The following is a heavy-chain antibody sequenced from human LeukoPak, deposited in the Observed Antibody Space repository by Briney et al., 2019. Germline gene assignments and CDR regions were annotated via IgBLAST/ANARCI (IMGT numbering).Heavy chain of an antibody. V-gene: IGHV3-66*01. CDR1: GFTVSSNY. Sequence: PGGSLRLSCAASGFTVSSNYMSWVRQAPGKGPEWVSVIYSGGTTYYADSVKGRFTISRDNSKNTLYLQMNSLRAEDTAVYYCARDSSGLSYFDYWGQGTLVTVSS. CDR3: ARDSSGLSYFDY. J-gene: IGHJ4*02. D-gene: IGHD3-22*01. CDR2: IYSGGTT.